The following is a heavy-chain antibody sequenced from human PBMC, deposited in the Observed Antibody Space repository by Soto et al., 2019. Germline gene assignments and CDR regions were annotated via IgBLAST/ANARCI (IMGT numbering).Heavy chain of an antibody. D-gene: IGHD6-6*01. Sequence: SVKVSCKASGGTFSSYAISWVRQAPGQGLEWMGGIIPIFGTANYAQKFQGRVTITADESTSTAYMELSSLRSEDTAVYYCATETSIVARPLFDYWGQGTLVTVSS. V-gene: IGHV1-69*13. CDR2: IIPIFGTA. CDR1: GGTFSSYA. J-gene: IGHJ4*02. CDR3: ATETSIVARPLFDY.